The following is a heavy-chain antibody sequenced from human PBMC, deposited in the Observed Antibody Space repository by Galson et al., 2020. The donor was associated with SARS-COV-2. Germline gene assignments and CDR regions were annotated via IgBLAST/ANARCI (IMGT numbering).Heavy chain of an antibody. Sequence: SETLSLTCAVYGGSFSGYYWSWIRQPPGKGLEWIGEINHSGSTNYNPSLKSRVTISVDTSKNQFSLKLSSVTAADTAVYYCARGRAITMKVVGLNYFDYWGQGTLVTVSS. V-gene: IGHV4-34*01. CDR3: ARGRAITMKVVGLNYFDY. CDR1: GGSFSGYY. D-gene: IGHD3-22*01. J-gene: IGHJ4*02. CDR2: INHSGST.